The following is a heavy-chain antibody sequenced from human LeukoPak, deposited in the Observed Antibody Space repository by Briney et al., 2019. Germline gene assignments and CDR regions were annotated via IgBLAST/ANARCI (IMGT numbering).Heavy chain of an antibody. D-gene: IGHD5-18*01. V-gene: IGHV7-4-1*02. CDR3: ARDAPGIIGYDY. J-gene: IGHJ4*02. CDR2: INTYTGNP. CDR1: GYSFISTA. Sequence: GASVTVSCTASGYSFISTAVNWVRQAPGQGLECMGWINTYTGNPTYAQGFIGRFVFSLDTSVSTAYLQISSLRAEDTAIYYCARDAPGIIGYDYWGQGTLVTVSS.